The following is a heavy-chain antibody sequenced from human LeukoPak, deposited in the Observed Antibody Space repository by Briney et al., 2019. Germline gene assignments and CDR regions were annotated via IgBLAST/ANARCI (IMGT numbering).Heavy chain of an antibody. D-gene: IGHD6-6*01. CDR3: ARVATGSYHFDY. V-gene: IGHV3-74*01. CDR2: TNSDGSTT. CDR1: GFTFSSYG. Sequence: GGSLRLSCAASGFTFSSYGMHWVRQAPGKGLVWVSRTNSDGSTTSYADSVKGRFTISRDNAKNTLYLQMNSLRAEDTAVYYCARVATGSYHFDYWSQGTLATVCS. J-gene: IGHJ4*02.